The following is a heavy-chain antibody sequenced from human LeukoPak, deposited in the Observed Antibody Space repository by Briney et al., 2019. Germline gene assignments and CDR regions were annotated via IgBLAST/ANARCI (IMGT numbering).Heavy chain of an antibody. V-gene: IGHV3-74*01. J-gene: IGHJ4*02. D-gene: IGHD3-22*01. CDR1: GFTFNNFW. CDR3: VRGWGHDTTDY. CDR2: ISADGSTT. Sequence: GGSLRLSCAASGFTFNNFWMHWVRQAPGKGLVWLSRISADGSTTNYVDSVKGRFTISRDNAKNTLYLQMNSLRVEDTAVYYCVRGWGHDTTDYWGPGILVTVSS.